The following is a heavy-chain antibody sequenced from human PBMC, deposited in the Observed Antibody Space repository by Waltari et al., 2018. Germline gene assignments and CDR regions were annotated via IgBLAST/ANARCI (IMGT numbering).Heavy chain of an antibody. CDR1: GDSMSSTFF. Sequence: QLQLQESGPGLVKPSGTLSLSCAVSGDSMSSTFFWSWVRQSPQKGLEWIGQVHRSGGTNYNPSFASRVTMSVDTSNNQFSVKVTSATAADTAVYYCARDRGRGLYRDTWGPGTLVTVSP. CDR3: ARDRGRGLYRDT. J-gene: IGHJ5*02. V-gene: IGHV4-4*02. D-gene: IGHD2-15*01. CDR2: VHRSGGT.